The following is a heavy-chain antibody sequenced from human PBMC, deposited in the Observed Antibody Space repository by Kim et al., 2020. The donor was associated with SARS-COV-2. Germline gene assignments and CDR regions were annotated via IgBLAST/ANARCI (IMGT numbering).Heavy chain of an antibody. CDR3: ARPMTTVVTPTYFDY. CDR1: GFTFSSYA. D-gene: IGHD4-17*01. V-gene: IGHV3-30-3*01. J-gene: IGHJ4*02. Sequence: GGSLRLSCAASGFTFSSYAMHWVRQAPGKGLEWVAVISYDGSNKYYADSVKGRFTISRDNSKNTLYLQMNSLRAEDTAVYYCARPMTTVVTPTYFDYWGQGTLVTVSS. CDR2: ISYDGSNK.